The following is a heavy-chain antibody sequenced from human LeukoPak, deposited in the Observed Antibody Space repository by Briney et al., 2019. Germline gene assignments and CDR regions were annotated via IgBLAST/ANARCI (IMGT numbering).Heavy chain of an antibody. CDR2: INPANGNT. D-gene: IGHD5-12*01. Sequence: ASVKVSCKASGYPFRSYVVYWLRQASGQSLEWIGWINPANGNTKYSRNFQGRVTITRDTSASVVYMELSSLRYEDTAVYYCARDGYDADGYLDYWGQGALVPVSS. J-gene: IGHJ4*02. V-gene: IGHV1-3*01. CDR1: GYPFRSYV. CDR3: ARDGYDADGYLDY.